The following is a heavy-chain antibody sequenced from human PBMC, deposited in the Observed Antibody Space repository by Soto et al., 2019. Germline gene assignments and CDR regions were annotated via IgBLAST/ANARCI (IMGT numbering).Heavy chain of an antibody. D-gene: IGHD2-2*01. J-gene: IGHJ4*02. CDR3: SAPEYCSSTSCLGY. CDR1: GFTFSGSV. V-gene: IGHV3-73*01. CDR2: IRSKANNYAT. Sequence: GGSLRLSCAASGFTFSGSVMHWVRQASGKGLEWVGRIRSKANNYATAYAASVKSRFTISREESKNMAFLQMNSLKTEDTAVYYCSAPEYCSSTSCLGYWGQGTLVTVSS.